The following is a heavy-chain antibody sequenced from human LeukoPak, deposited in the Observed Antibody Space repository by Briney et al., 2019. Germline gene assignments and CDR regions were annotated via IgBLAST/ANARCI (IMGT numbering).Heavy chain of an antibody. V-gene: IGHV1-2*06. CDR2: INPNSGGT. CDR1: GYTFTGYY. CDR3: ARTPLWSSSWSSFDY. D-gene: IGHD6-13*01. J-gene: IGHJ4*02. Sequence: GASVKVSCKASGYTFTGYYMHWMRQAPGQGLEWMGRINPNSGGTNYAQKFQGRVTMTRDTSISTAYMELSRLRSDDTAVYYCARTPLWSSSWSSFDYWGQGTLVTVSS.